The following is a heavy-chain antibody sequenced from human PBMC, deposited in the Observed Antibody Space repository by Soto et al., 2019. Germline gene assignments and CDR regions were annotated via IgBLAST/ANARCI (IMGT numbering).Heavy chain of an antibody. CDR2: ISYDGSNK. D-gene: IGHD2-15*01. J-gene: IGHJ4*02. V-gene: IGHV3-30*18. CDR1: GFPFSSYG. CDR3: AKEDIVVVVAGIDY. Sequence: PGGSLRLSCAASGFPFSSYGMHWVRQAPGKGLEWVAVISYDGSNKYYADSVKGRFTISRDNSKNTLYLQMNSLRAEDTAVYYCAKEDIVVVVAGIDYWGRGTLVTVSS.